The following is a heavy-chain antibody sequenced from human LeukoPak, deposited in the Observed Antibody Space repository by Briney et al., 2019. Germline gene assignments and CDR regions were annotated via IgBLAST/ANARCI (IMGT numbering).Heavy chain of an antibody. V-gene: IGHV3-23*01. D-gene: IGHD2-2*01. CDR1: GFTFSSYA. CDR2: ISGSGGST. CDR3: AKDPLGYCSSTSCYVY. Sequence: GGSLRLSCAASGFTFSSYAMSWVRQAPGKGLEWVSAISGSGGSTYYADSVKGRFTISRDNSKNTLYPQMNSLRAEDTAVYYCAKDPLGYCSSTSCYVYWGQGTLVTVSS. J-gene: IGHJ4*02.